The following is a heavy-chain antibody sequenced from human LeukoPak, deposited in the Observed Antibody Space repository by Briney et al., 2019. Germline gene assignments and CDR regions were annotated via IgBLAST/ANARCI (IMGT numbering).Heavy chain of an antibody. J-gene: IGHJ4*02. CDR3: ARVAMSDDYFDY. Sequence: GGSLRLSCAASGFTFSSYGMHWVRQAPGRGLEWVAVISYDGSNKYYADSVKGRFTISRDNSKNTLYLQMNSLRAEDTAVYYCARVAMSDDYFDYWGQGTLVSVSS. CDR1: GFTFSSYG. D-gene: IGHD2-15*01. CDR2: ISYDGSNK. V-gene: IGHV3-30*03.